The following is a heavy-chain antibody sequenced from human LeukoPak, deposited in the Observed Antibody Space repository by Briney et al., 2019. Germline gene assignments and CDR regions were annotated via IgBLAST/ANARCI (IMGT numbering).Heavy chain of an antibody. Sequence: SQTLSHTCAISGDSVSSNSAAWNWIRQSPSRGLEWLGRTYYRSKWYNDYAVSVKSRITINPDTSKNQFSLQLNSVSPEDTAVYYCARVNSWTEEPDTGFDYWGQGILVTVSS. J-gene: IGHJ4*02. CDR1: GDSVSSNSAA. CDR2: TYYRSKWYN. V-gene: IGHV6-1*01. D-gene: IGHD1-14*01. CDR3: ARVNSWTEEPDTGFDY.